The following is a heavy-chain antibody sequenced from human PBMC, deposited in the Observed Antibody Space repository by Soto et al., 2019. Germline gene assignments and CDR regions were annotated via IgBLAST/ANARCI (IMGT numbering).Heavy chain of an antibody. V-gene: IGHV1-18*01. CDR3: ARVDIVVVQAAIGMGYYYYGMDV. CDR2: ISAYNGNT. CDR1: GYTFTSYG. Sequence: ASVKVSFKASGYTFTSYGISWVRQAPGQGLEWMGWISAYNGNTNYAQKLQGRVTMTTDTSTSTAYMELRSLRSDDTAVYYCARVDIVVVQAAIGMGYYYYGMDVWGQGTTVTVSS. D-gene: IGHD2-2*02. J-gene: IGHJ6*02.